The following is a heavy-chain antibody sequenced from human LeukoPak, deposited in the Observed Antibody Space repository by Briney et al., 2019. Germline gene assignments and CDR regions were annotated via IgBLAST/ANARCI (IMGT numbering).Heavy chain of an antibody. CDR1: GGSISSGSYY. V-gene: IGHV4-61*02. CDR3: AREGSSVYYYYYMDV. CDR2: IYTSGST. J-gene: IGHJ6*03. Sequence: SQTLSLTCTVSGGSISSGSYYWSWIRQPAGKGPEWIGRIYTSGSTNYNPSLKSRVTISVDTSKNQFSLKLSSVTAADTAVYYCAREGSSVYYYYYMDVWGKGTTVTVSS.